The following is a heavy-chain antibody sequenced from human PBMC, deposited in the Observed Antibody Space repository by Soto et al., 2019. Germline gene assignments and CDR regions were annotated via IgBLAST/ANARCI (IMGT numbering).Heavy chain of an antibody. J-gene: IGHJ4*02. Sequence: QVQLMESGGGVVQPGRSLRLSCSASGFTFSDFEMYWVRQAPGKGLDWVSFISYDGSNQYYAGSVKGRFTVSRDNSKNTLFLLMNSLRPEDTAVYFCARRTGTAPRFGYWGQGTLVTGSS. D-gene: IGHD1-7*01. CDR3: ARRTGTAPRFGY. CDR2: ISYDGSNQ. V-gene: IGHV3-30-3*01. CDR1: GFTFSDFE.